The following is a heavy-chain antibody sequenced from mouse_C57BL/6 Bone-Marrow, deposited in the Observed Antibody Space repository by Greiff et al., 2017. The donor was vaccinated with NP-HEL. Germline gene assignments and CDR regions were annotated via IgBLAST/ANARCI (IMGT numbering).Heavy chain of an antibody. J-gene: IGHJ4*01. Sequence: QVQLKEPGAALARPGASVKLSCKASGYTFTSYGISWVKQRPGQGLEWIGAIYPRSGNTYYNEKFKGKATLTADKSSSTAYMELRSLTSEDSAVDVCARGGAAQDTVGGQGTSVTVS. CDR3: ARGGAAQDTV. CDR1: GYTFTSYG. D-gene: IGHD3-2*02. CDR2: IYPRSGNT. V-gene: IGHV1-81*01.